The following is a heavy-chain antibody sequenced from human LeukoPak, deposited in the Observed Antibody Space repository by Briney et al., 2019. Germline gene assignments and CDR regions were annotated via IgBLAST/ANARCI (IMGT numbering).Heavy chain of an antibody. D-gene: IGHD5-12*01. Sequence: GGSLRLSCAASGFTSTKYAMNWVRQAPGKGLEWVLVLIGSSGSTDYADSVKGRFTMSRDISKNTLFLQMNSLRAEDTAIYYCAKGAYDYIEIAYFDSWGQGTLVTVSS. CDR2: LIGSSGST. J-gene: IGHJ4*02. CDR1: GFTSTKYA. CDR3: AKGAYDYIEIAYFDS. V-gene: IGHV3-23*01.